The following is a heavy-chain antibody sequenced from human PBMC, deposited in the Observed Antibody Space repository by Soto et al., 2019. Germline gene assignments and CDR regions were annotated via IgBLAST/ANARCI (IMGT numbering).Heavy chain of an antibody. CDR3: ARESEDLTSNFDY. J-gene: IGHJ4*02. Sequence: GGSLRLSCAASGFTFSRFAMSCVRQAPGKGLEWVSGMSGSGDITYYADSVKGRFTISRDNAKNSLYLEMNSLRAEDTAVYYCARESEDLTSNFDYWGQGTMVTVSS. CDR2: MSGSGDIT. V-gene: IGHV3-23*01. CDR1: GFTFSRFA.